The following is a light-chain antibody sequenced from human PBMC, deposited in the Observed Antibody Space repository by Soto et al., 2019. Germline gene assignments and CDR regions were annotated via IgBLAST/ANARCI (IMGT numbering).Light chain of an antibody. Sequence: DIVMTQSPDSLAVSLGERAIINCKSSQSVLYSSNNKNYLAWYQHKPGQPPKLLIYWASTRESGVPDRFSGSGSGTDFTLTISSLQAEDVAVYYCHQYYTAPYTIGQGTKLEI. CDR1: QSVLYSSNNKNY. CDR2: WAS. J-gene: IGKJ2*01. CDR3: HQYYTAPYT. V-gene: IGKV4-1*01.